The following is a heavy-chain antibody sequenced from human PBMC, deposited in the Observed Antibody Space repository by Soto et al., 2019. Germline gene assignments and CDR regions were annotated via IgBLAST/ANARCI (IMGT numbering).Heavy chain of an antibody. Sequence: QVQLVQSGAEVKKPGASVKVSCKASGYTFTGNYMHWVRQAPGQGFEWMGWINVNSGGTKYAQKFQGWGTMTRDTSISTAYMELSRLRSDDTAVYYCARGDKLSLYPQLDYWGQGTLVTVSS. D-gene: IGHD3-16*02. CDR2: INVNSGGT. J-gene: IGHJ4*02. CDR3: ARGDKLSLYPQLDY. V-gene: IGHV1-2*04. CDR1: GYTFTGNY.